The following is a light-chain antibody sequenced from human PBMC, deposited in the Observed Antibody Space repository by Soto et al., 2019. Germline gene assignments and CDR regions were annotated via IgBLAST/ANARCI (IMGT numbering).Light chain of an antibody. CDR3: QQYETSSPWA. V-gene: IGKV1-5*03. CDR2: KAT. CDR1: QRIDPW. Sequence: DMQSTQGPCTLSASLGDGGTGRCGDSQRIDPWVAWYQPTPGTAPKLLVYKATILQSGVPSRFSASQSGTELTLAISNPPPDDFATYYCQQYETSSPWAYGPGTKVDIK. J-gene: IGKJ1*01.